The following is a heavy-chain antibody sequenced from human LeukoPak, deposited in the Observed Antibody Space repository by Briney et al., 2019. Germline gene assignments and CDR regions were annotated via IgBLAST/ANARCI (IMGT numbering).Heavy chain of an antibody. CDR3: ARDTAMAPSPYMDV. CDR1: GGTFSSYA. J-gene: IGHJ6*03. CDR2: IIPIFGTA. D-gene: IGHD5-18*01. Sequence: SVKVSCKASGGTFSSYAISWVRQAPGQGLEWMGGIIPIFGTANYAQKFQGRVTITADESTSTAYMELSSLRSEDTAVYYCARDTAMAPSPYMDVWGKGTTVTVSS. V-gene: IGHV1-69*13.